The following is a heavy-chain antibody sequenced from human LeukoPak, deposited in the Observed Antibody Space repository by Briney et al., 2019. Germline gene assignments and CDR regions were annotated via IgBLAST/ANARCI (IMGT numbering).Heavy chain of an antibody. D-gene: IGHD6-6*01. CDR2: IYPGDSDT. CDR1: GYSFTSYW. V-gene: IGHV5-51*01. CDR3: ARHVSTREYINWFDP. J-gene: IGHJ5*02. Sequence: GESLKISCKGSGYSFTSYWIGWVRQMPGKGLEWMGIIYPGDSDTRYSPSFQGQVTISADKSISTAYPQWSSLKASDTAMYYCARHVSTREYINWFDPWGQGTLVTVSS.